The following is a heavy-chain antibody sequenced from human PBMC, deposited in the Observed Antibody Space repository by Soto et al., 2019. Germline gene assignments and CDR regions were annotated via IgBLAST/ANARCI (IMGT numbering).Heavy chain of an antibody. Sequence: GGSLRLSCAASGFTFSSYAMSWVRQAPGKGLEWVSAISRIGSSTYYADSVKGRFTISRDNSKNTLYLQMNSLRAEDTAVYFCAKGSSGLRFLEWLSPHDFWGQGTLVTVSS. J-gene: IGHJ4*02. CDR1: GFTFSSYA. CDR2: ISRIGSST. V-gene: IGHV3-23*01. D-gene: IGHD3-3*01. CDR3: AKGSSGLRFLEWLSPHDF.